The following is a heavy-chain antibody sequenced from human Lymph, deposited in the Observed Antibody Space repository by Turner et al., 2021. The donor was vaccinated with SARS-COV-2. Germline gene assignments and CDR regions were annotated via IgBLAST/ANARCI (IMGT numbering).Heavy chain of an antibody. V-gene: IGHV1-69*10. CDR3: ARIVAPGMGGGVYYYYYGMDV. J-gene: IGHJ6*02. D-gene: IGHD6-13*01. CDR1: GGTFSSSA. CDR2: ISPMRGIA. Sequence: QVQLVQSGAEVKKPGSSVKVSCKASGGTFSSSAISWVRQATGQGLEWMGLISPMRGIANYAQKFQGRVTITADKSTSTAYMELRSLRSEDTAVYYCARIVAPGMGGGVYYYYYGMDVWGQGTTVTVSS.